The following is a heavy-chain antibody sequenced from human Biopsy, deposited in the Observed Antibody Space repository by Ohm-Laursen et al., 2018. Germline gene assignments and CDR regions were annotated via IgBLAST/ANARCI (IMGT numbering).Heavy chain of an antibody. D-gene: IGHD2-2*02. CDR3: AKGGYCTTTSCYMDVDY. CDR1: GFTFASHA. J-gene: IGHJ4*02. V-gene: IGHV3-23*01. CDR2: ISGSGGST. Sequence: GSLRLSCSASGFTFASHAMRWVRQAPGKGLEWVSTISGSGGSTYYADSVKGRFTISRDASKNTLYLLMNSLRAEDTAMYYCAKGGYCTTTSCYMDVDYWGQGTLVTVSS.